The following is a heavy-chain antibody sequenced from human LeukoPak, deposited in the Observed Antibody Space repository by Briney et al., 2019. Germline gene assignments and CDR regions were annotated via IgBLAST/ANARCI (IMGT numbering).Heavy chain of an antibody. Sequence: GGSLRLSCAASGFIFNSNYMNWVRQAPGKGLEWVSVLYSDDTTYYADSVKGRFTTSRDNSKNTLYLQMNNLRAEDTAVYYCARGGGYYAIDYWGQGTLVTVSS. CDR1: GFIFNSNY. V-gene: IGHV3-53*01. J-gene: IGHJ4*02. CDR3: ARGGGYYAIDY. CDR2: LYSDDTT. D-gene: IGHD1-26*01.